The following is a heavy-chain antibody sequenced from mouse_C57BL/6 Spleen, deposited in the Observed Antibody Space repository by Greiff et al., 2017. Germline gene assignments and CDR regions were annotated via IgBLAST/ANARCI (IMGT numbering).Heavy chain of an antibody. D-gene: IGHD2-3*01. CDR3: AITYLYYYAMDD. CDR1: GYTFTSYW. Sequence: VQLQQPGAELVKPGASVKVSCKASGYTFTSYWMHWVKQRPGQGLEWIGRIHPSDSATNYNQKFKGKATLTVDKSSSTAYMQLSSLTSEDSAVYYCAITYLYYYAMDDWGQGTSVTVSA. J-gene: IGHJ4*01. V-gene: IGHV1-74*01. CDR2: IHPSDSAT.